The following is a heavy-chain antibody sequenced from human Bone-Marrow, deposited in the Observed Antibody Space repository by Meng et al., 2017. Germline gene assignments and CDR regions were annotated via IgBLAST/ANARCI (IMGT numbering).Heavy chain of an antibody. CDR1: GFTFSDYY. J-gene: IGHJ4*02. CDR2: ISSSSSYI. CDR3: ATRVRGVTVVVYYFDY. Sequence: GESLKISCAASGFTFSDYYMSWIRQAPGKGLEWVSSISSSSSYIYYADSVKGRFTISRDNAKNSLYLQMNSLRAEDTAVYYCATRVRGVTVVVYYFDYWGQGTLVTVSS. V-gene: IGHV3-11*06. D-gene: IGHD3-10*01.